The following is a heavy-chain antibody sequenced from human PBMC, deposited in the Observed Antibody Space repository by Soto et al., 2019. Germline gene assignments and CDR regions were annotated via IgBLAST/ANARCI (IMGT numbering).Heavy chain of an antibody. Sequence: QVQLVQSGAEVKKPGASVKVSCQASVSTFTSYDINWVRQATGQGLEWMGWMNPNSGNTGYAQKFRGRVTMTRNTSTSTAYMELSSLRSEDTAVDYCARERTGTTGRDVGGEAATVTASS. D-gene: IGHD1-1*01. CDR1: VSTFTSYD. V-gene: IGHV1-8*01. CDR2: MNPNSGNT. J-gene: IGHJ6*02. CDR3: ARERTGTTGRDV.